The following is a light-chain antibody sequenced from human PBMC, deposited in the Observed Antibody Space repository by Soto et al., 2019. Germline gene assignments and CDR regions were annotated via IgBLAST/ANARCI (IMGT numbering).Light chain of an antibody. CDR2: DAS. Sequence: EIVLTQSPATLSLSPGERATLSCRASQSVSSYLAWYQQKPGQAPRLLIYDASSRAIGIPARFSGSGSGTDFTLTISSLAPEDFAVYYCQQRSNWRFTFVPGTKGDIK. J-gene: IGKJ3*01. CDR1: QSVSSY. CDR3: QQRSNWRFT. V-gene: IGKV3-11*01.